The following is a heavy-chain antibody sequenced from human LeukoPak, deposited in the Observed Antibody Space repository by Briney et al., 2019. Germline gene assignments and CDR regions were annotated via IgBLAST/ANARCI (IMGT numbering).Heavy chain of an antibody. CDR2: TYYRGST. D-gene: IGHD5-18*01. V-gene: IGHV4-39*01. CDR1: GGSASSSNYY. CDR3: VRQGGYSHGSVLGH. J-gene: IGHJ4*02. Sequence: SETLSLTCTVSGGSASSSNYYWGWIRQPPGKGLEWIGSTYYRGSTEYNPSLKSRVTISVDTSKNQFSLKLSSVTAADTAVYYCVRQGGYSHGSVLGHWGQGTLVTVSS.